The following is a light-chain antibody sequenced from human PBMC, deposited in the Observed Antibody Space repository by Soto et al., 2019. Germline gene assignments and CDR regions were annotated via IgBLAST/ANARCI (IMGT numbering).Light chain of an antibody. Sequence: QSVLPQPASVSGFPGQSITISCTGTSSDVGGYNYVSWYQQHPGKATKLMNYDIRHRPSGASNRFSGSRSGNTAALTSSGFQAEDEAYCYGSAYTISSTRVFGTGTKVTVL. CDR1: SSDVGGYNY. V-gene: IGLV2-14*01. J-gene: IGLJ1*01. CDR2: DIR. CDR3: SAYTISSTRV.